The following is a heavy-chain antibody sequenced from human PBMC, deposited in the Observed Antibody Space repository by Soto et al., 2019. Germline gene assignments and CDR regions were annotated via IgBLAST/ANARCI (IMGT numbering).Heavy chain of an antibody. D-gene: IGHD3-16*01. V-gene: IGHV3-48*03. CDR1: GFTFSSYE. Sequence: GGSLRLSCAASGFTFSSYEMNWVRQAPGKGLEWVSYISSGVSARNYADSVKGRFTISRDNAKNSLYLQMDSLRAEDTAMYYCAKLLRGTSHYDGLNIWGQGTMVTVSS. CDR3: AKLLRGTSHYDGLNI. J-gene: IGHJ3*02. CDR2: ISSGVSAR.